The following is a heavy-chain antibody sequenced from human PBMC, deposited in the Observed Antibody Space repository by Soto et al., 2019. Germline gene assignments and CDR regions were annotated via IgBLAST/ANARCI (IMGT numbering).Heavy chain of an antibody. V-gene: IGHV1-18*01. Sequence: QVQLVQSGGEVKRPGASVKVSCKTSGYTFSNYGITWVRQAPGQPLEWLGWISLYSDGTDYAQKFQGRVSMTTDTPTPTAYMDLRLLRSDDTAVYYCARVVPGAEAWFGPWGQGTLVTVSS. CDR1: GYTFSNYG. D-gene: IGHD2-2*01. CDR3: ARVVPGAEAWFGP. J-gene: IGHJ5*02. CDR2: ISLYSDGT.